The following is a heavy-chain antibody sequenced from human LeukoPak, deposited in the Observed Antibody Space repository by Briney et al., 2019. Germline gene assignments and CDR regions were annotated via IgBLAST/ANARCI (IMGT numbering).Heavy chain of an antibody. D-gene: IGHD6-19*01. Sequence: SETLSLTCTVSGGSINTYYWSWIRQPPGKGLEWLGYVYYSGSTNYNPSLNNRVTISVDTSKNQFSLKVTSVTAADTAVYFCARALSGWSTRGGFLFDYWGQGTLVTVSS. J-gene: IGHJ4*02. CDR2: VYYSGST. V-gene: IGHV4-59*01. CDR1: GGSINTYY. CDR3: ARALSGWSTRGGFLFDY.